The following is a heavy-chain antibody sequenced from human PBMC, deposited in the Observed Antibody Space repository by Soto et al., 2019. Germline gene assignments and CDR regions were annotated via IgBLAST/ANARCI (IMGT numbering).Heavy chain of an antibody. CDR2: ISSSSSYI. V-gene: IGHV3-21*01. CDR1: GFTFSSYS. D-gene: IGHD3-22*01. Sequence: GGSLRLSCAASGFTFSSYSMSWVRKATGKGLEWVSSISSSSSYIYYADSVKGRFTISRDNAKNSLYLQMNSLRAEDTAVYYCARATYYYDSSGYYYDYWGQGTLVTVSS. CDR3: ARATYYYDSSGYYYDY. J-gene: IGHJ4*02.